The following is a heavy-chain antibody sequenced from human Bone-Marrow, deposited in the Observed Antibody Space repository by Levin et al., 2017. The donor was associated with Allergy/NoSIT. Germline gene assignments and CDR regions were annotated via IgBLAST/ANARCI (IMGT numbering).Heavy chain of an antibody. J-gene: IGHJ4*02. CDR1: GFSFRTYA. CDR2: ISDSGGGT. V-gene: IGHV3-23*01. CDR3: AKDIDYRDSSPYY. Sequence: GGSLRLSCAASGFSFRTYAMSWVRQAPGKGLEWVSAISDSGGGTYYADSVKGRFTISRDNSKNTLYLQMNSLRAEDTAVYYCAKDIDYRDSSPYYWGQGTLVTVSS. D-gene: IGHD3-22*01.